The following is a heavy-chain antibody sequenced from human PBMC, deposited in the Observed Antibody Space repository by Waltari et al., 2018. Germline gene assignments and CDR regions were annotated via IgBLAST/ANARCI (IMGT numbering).Heavy chain of an antibody. J-gene: IGHJ5*02. CDR1: GASVSSYS. D-gene: IGHD6-13*01. CDR2: MHTNGNT. Sequence: QLQLQESGPGLVKPSETLSLSCFVSGASVSSYSWAWIRQSPGKGLEWIGTMHTNGNTYYNPSLNVRVSISVDMSKNQFSLKLSSLTAADTAVYYCARLPTGYPNWVDPWGQGTLVTVSS. CDR3: ARLPTGYPNWVDP. V-gene: IGHV4-39*01.